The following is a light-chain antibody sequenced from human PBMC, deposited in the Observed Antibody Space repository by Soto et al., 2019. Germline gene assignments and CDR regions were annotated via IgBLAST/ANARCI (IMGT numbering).Light chain of an antibody. CDR2: AVS. Sequence: QSVLTQPPSVSGSPGQSIAISCTGTSNDVGGYNYVSWYQQHPGKAPKVIISAVSNRPSGVSERFSGSTAYNTASLSIAGLHDEDDDDYYCCTYTATNTLVFGGGTKVTVL. CDR1: SNDVGGYNY. V-gene: IGLV2-14*01. J-gene: IGLJ3*02. CDR3: CTYTATNTLV.